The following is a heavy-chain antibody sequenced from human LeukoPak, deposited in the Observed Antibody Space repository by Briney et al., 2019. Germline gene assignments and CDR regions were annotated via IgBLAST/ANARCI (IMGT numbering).Heavy chain of an antibody. D-gene: IGHD3-22*01. Sequence: GGSLRLSCAASGFTFSSYGMHWVRQAPGKGLEWVAVVWYDGRYKYYADSVKGRFTISRDNLKNTLYLQMNSLRAEDTAVYYCARDSDNSSYYYSTSFDYWGQGTLVTVSS. V-gene: IGHV3-33*01. CDR3: ARDSDNSSYYYSTSFDY. CDR1: GFTFSSYG. J-gene: IGHJ4*02. CDR2: VWYDGRYK.